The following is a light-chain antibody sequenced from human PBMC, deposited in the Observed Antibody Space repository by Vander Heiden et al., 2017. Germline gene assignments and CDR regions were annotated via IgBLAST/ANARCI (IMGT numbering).Light chain of an antibody. CDR2: GGS. CDR3: QSYDNSLSASV. CDR1: GSNSGAVYG. V-gene: IGLV1-40*01. J-gene: IGLJ2*01. Sequence: QSVLTQPPSVSGAPGQRVTISCTGSGSNSGAVYGVHWYQQLPGTAPKVLIYGGSDRPSGVPDRFSGSKSDTSASLAITGLQAEDEADYYCQSYDNSLSASVIGGGTKLTVL.